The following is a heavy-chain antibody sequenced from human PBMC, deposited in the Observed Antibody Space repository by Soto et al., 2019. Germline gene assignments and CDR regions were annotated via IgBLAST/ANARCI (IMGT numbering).Heavy chain of an antibody. CDR2: INHSGST. Sequence: SETLSLAFAVNGGSFSTYYWSWIRQPPGRGLEWVGEINHSGSTYYNPSLKSRVTISVDRSKNQLSLKLNSVTAADRAVYYCATGPSSSNGYRQFDYLGQGTLVTVSS. CDR3: ATGPSSSNGYRQFDY. V-gene: IGHV4-34*01. D-gene: IGHD6-25*01. J-gene: IGHJ4*02. CDR1: GGSFSTYY.